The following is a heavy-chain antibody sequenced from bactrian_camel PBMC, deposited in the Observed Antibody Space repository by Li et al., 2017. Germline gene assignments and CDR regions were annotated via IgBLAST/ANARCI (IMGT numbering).Heavy chain of an antibody. V-gene: IGHV3S55*01. J-gene: IGHJ6*01. CDR1: GNTYGRLC. CDR3: AAEKHCNYGYPRRFGW. D-gene: IGHD3*01. CDR2: IESDGKI. Sequence: HVQLVESGGGSVEAGGSLKLSCVASGNTYGRLCMGWIRQPPGKEREGVGVIESDGKIRYGDSVKGRVTISRDDAKNTLSLEMNNLKPEDTAMYYCAAEKHCNYGYPRRFGWWGPGTQVTVS.